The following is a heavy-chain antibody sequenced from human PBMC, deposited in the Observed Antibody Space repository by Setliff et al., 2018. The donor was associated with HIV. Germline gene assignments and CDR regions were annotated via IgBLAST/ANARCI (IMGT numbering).Heavy chain of an antibody. J-gene: IGHJ4*02. V-gene: IGHV4-59*12. D-gene: IGHD3-10*01. CDR3: ARELLRSWDGSENSYKPYYFDY. CDR2: ISDRGTT. CDR1: GGSISPYY. Sequence: SETLSLTCTVSGGSISPYYWSWIRQPPGKGLEWIAWISDRGTTNYNPSLKSRVTISVDTSKNQFSLKLSSVTAADTAVYYCARELLRSWDGSENSYKPYYFDYWGQGTLVTVSS.